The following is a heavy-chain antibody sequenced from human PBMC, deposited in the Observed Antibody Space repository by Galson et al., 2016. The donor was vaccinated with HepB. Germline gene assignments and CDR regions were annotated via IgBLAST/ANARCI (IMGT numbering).Heavy chain of an antibody. CDR1: GASISGYY. Sequence: TLSLTCTVSGASISGYYLSWIRQPPGKGLEWIGYIYYSGRTNCNPSLKSRVTISVDTSKNQFSLKLSSVTAADTAVYYCARDDSGGWYGFHYGMDVWGQGTTVTVSS. CDR3: ARDDSGGWYGFHYGMDV. CDR2: IYYSGRT. V-gene: IGHV4-59*01. J-gene: IGHJ6*02. D-gene: IGHD6-19*01.